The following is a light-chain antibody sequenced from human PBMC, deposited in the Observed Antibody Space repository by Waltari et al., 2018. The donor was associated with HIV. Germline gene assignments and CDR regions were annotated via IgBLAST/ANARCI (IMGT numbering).Light chain of an antibody. CDR1: PSVSAAY. J-gene: IGKJ4*01. V-gene: IGKV3-20*01. CDR3: QQHGTSPLT. Sequence: EIVLTQSPGTLSLSPGERATLDCRASPSVSAAYLAWYQQKLGQAARLLIYGDSNRATGIPDRFSGGGSGTDFTLTISRLEPEDFAVYYCQQHGTSPLTFGGGTKVEIK. CDR2: GDS.